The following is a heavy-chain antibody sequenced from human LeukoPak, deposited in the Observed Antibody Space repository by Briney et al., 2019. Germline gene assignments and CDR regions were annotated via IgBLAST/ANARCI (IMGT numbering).Heavy chain of an antibody. CDR2: FSIIGSHR. CDR1: GLTFSSYA. J-gene: IGHJ3*02. Sequence: PGGSLRLSCAASGLTFSSYAMNWVRQAPGQGLEWVSLFSIIGSHRYYADSVNDRFTISRDNTKKSLYLQMNSLRPGDTAVYYCARGGKAAAADVLDIWGQGTMLTVSS. CDR3: ARGGKAAAADVLDI. D-gene: IGHD6-13*01. V-gene: IGHV3-21*01.